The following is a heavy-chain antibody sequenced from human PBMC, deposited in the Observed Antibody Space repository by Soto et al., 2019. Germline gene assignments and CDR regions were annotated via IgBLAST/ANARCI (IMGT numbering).Heavy chain of an antibody. J-gene: IGHJ4*02. Sequence: PGGSLRLSCAASGFTFSDSWMHWLRQGPGKGLEWVSRISPDGSATFYADSVKGRFTISRDNAMNTLYVQMNSLRAEDTAVYYCASMQYSSSPPLWGQGTLVTVSS. V-gene: IGHV3-74*01. CDR2: ISPDGSAT. D-gene: IGHD6-6*01. CDR1: GFTFSDSW. CDR3: ASMQYSSSPPL.